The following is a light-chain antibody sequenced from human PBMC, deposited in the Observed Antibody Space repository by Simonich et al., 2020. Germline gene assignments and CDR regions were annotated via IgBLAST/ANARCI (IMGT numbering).Light chain of an antibody. CDR2: DVS. J-gene: IGLJ3*02. V-gene: IGLV2-14*01. CDR3: SSYTSSSTGV. CDR1: SSDGGGYNY. Sequence: QSALTQPAAVSGSPGQSITISCTGTSSDGGGYNYVSWYQQHPGKAPKLMIYDVSKRPSGVANRCAGSNSGNTASLTISGLQAEDEADYYCSSYTSSSTGVFGGGTKLTVL.